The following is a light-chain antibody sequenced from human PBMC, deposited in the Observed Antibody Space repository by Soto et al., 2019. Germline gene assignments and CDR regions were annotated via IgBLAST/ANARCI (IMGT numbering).Light chain of an antibody. CDR1: QAITSLY. Sequence: DIVLTQSPGTLSLSPGESATLSCRASQAITSLYLTWYQQKPGQAPRLLIYGASRRATGIPARFSGSGSATDFTLTISSLEPEDFALYYCQQYNDWPLTFGQGTKVDIK. CDR2: GAS. V-gene: IGKV3-11*01. CDR3: QQYNDWPLT. J-gene: IGKJ1*01.